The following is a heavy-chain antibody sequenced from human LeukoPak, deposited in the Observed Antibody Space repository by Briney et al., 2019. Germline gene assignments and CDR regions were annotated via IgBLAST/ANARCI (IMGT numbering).Heavy chain of an antibody. CDR1: GFTFSTYS. V-gene: IGHV3-48*02. CDR2: ISSSSSTI. CDR3: ARDKGTYHNKYYFDY. Sequence: GGSLRLSCAVSGFTFSTYSMNWVRQAPGKGLEWLSYISSSSSTIFYADSVKGRFTISRDNAKNSLYLQMNSLRDEDTAVYFCARDKGTYHNKYYFDYWGQGTLVTVSS. D-gene: IGHD1-14*01. J-gene: IGHJ4*02.